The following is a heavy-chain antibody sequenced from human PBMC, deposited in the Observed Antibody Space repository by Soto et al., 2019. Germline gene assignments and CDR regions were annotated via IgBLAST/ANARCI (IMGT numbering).Heavy chain of an antibody. CDR3: ARVLGAPLYYFDF. V-gene: IGHV4-38-2*02. D-gene: IGHD1-26*01. Sequence: SETLPLTCPVSGVSVSNRNDWGLIRQPPGKRLEWIGSIYQSGSTYYNPSLKSRATISVDTSKNQFSLKLSSVTAADTAVYYCARVLGAPLYYFDFWGQGILVTVSS. J-gene: IGHJ4*02. CDR2: IYQSGST. CDR1: GVSVSNRND.